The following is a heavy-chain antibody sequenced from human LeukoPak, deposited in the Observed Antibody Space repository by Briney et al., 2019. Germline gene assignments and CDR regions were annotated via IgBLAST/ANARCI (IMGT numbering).Heavy chain of an antibody. V-gene: IGHV3-43*02. D-gene: IGHD4-17*01. Sequence: PGGSLRLSCAASGFTFDDYAMHWVRQAPGKGLEWVSLISGGGGSTYYADSVKGRFTISRDNSRNSLYLQMNSLRTKDTALYYCAKEKMTSVNDWYFDLWGRGTLVTVSS. CDR3: AKEKMTSVNDWYFDL. CDR1: GFTFDDYA. CDR2: ISGGGGST. J-gene: IGHJ2*01.